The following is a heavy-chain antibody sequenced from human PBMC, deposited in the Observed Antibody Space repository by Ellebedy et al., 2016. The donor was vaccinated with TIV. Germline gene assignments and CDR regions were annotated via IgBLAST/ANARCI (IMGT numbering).Heavy chain of an antibody. Sequence: GGSLRLXXAASGFTFSSYAMSWVRQAPGKGLEWVSAISGSGGSTYYADSVKGRFTISRDNSKNTLYLQMNSLRAEDTAVYYCAKGDTAMVNGLDYWGQGTLVTVSS. D-gene: IGHD5-18*01. V-gene: IGHV3-23*01. CDR1: GFTFSSYA. J-gene: IGHJ4*02. CDR2: ISGSGGST. CDR3: AKGDTAMVNGLDY.